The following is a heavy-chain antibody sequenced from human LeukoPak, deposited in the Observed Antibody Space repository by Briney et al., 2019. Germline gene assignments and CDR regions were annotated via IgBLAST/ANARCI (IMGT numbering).Heavy chain of an antibody. V-gene: IGHV3-7*05. CDR1: GFTFSSQR. CDR3: VRGSSGTVVRGIAWAWFDP. CDR2: IKPDGGAT. D-gene: IGHD3-10*01. Sequence: GEALRLSCAASGFTFSSQRMSWIRQTPGRGLHWVANIKPDGGATYYADSVNGRFTISRDNAKNSLYLQMNSLRAEDTAVYYCVRGSSGTVVRGIAWAWFDPWGQGTLVTVSS. J-gene: IGHJ5*02.